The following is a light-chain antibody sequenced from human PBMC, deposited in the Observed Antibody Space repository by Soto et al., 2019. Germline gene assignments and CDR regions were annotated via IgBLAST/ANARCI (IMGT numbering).Light chain of an antibody. J-gene: IGKJ5*01. CDR3: QQGYSTPPIP. V-gene: IGKV1-39*01. CDR1: QYVKNY. Sequence: DIQMTQSPSSLAASVGDRVTITCRASQYVKNYLNWYQQKPGKAPKLLISVASKLQSGVPSRFIGSGSGTDFTLTINSLQPEDFGNYYCQQGYSTPPIPFGQGTRLEIK. CDR2: VAS.